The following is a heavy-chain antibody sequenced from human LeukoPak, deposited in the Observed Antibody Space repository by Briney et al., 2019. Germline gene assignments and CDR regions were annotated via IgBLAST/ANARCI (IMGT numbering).Heavy chain of an antibody. CDR2: INHSGST. Sequence: PSETLSLTCAVYGGSFSGYYWSWIRQPPGKGLEWIGEINHSGSTNYNPSLKSRVTISVDASKNQFSLKLSSVTAADTAVYYCASVGYSGSYYPFDHWGQGTLVTVSS. CDR1: GGSFSGYY. CDR3: ASVGYSGSYYPFDH. D-gene: IGHD1-26*01. V-gene: IGHV4-34*01. J-gene: IGHJ4*02.